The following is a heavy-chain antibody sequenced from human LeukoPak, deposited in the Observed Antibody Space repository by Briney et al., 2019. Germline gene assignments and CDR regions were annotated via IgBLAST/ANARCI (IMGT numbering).Heavy chain of an antibody. CDR1: GFTFSDYT. CDR3: ARDDSSGYYFSKY. J-gene: IGHJ4*02. V-gene: IGHV3-23*01. CDR2: INGNGGTT. D-gene: IGHD3-22*01. Sequence: PGGSLRLSCAASGFTFSDYTMSWVRQAPGKGLEWVSAINGNGGTTYYADSVKGRFTISRDNSKNTLYLQMNSLRAEDTAVYYCARDDSSGYYFSKYWGQGTLVTVSS.